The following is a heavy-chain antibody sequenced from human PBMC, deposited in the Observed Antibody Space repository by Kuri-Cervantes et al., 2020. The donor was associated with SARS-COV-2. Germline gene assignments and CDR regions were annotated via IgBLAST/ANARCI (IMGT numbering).Heavy chain of an antibody. V-gene: IGHV5-51*01. Sequence: KVSCKGSGYSFTSYWIGWVRQMPGKGLEWMGIFYPGDSDTRYSPSFQGQVTISADKSISTAYLQLSSLKASDTAMYYCARHYDSSGYWDYWGQGTLVTVSS. CDR2: FYPGDSDT. D-gene: IGHD3-22*01. CDR3: ARHYDSSGYWDY. CDR1: GYSFTSYW. J-gene: IGHJ4*02.